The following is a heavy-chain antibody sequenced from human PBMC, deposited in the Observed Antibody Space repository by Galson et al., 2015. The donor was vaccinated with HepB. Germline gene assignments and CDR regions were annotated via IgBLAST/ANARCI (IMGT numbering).Heavy chain of an antibody. CDR3: ARKGTYNWNYGRDAFDI. J-gene: IGHJ3*02. CDR1: GGSFSGYY. CDR2: INHSGST. V-gene: IGHV4-34*01. D-gene: IGHD1-7*01. Sequence: LSLTCAVYGGSFSGYYWSWIRQPPGKGLEWIGEINHSGSTNYNPSLKSRVTISVDTSKNQFSLKLSSVTAADTAVYYCARKGTYNWNYGRDAFDIWGQGTMVTVSS.